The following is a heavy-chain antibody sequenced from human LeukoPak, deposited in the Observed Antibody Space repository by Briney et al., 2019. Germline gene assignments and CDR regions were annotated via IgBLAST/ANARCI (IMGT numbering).Heavy chain of an antibody. V-gene: IGHV4-34*01. CDR3: ARGVRKLVGATPD. CDR1: GGSFSGYY. J-gene: IGHJ4*02. D-gene: IGHD1-26*01. CDR2: INHSGST. Sequence: PSETLSLTCAVYGGSFSGYYWSWIRQPPGKGLEWIGEINHSGSTNYNPSLKSRVTISVDTSKNQFSLKLSSVTAADTAVYYCARGVRKLVGATPDWGQGTPVTVSS.